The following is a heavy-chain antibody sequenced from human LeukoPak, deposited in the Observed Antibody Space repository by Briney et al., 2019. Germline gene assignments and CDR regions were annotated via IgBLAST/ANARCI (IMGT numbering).Heavy chain of an antibody. D-gene: IGHD6-19*01. V-gene: IGHV3-53*01. CDR1: GFTVSSNY. CDR3: ARAAYNSGPDY. CDR2: VYSGGNT. J-gene: IGHJ4*02. Sequence: GGSLRLSCAASGFTVSSNYMNWVRQAPGKGLEWVSVVYSGGNTNYADSVKGRFTFSGDNAKSTLYLQMSSLRAEDTAVYYCARAAYNSGPDYWGQGTRVTVSS.